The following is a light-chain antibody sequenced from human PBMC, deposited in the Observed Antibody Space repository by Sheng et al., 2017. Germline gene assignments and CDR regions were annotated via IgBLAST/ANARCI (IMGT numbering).Light chain of an antibody. CDR1: QSVSSSY. CDR3: QQYDSSSRT. CDR2: GAS. Sequence: EIVLTQSPGTLSLSPGERATLSCRASQSVSSSYLAWYQQKPGQAPRLLIYGASSRATGIPDRFSGSGSGTDFTLTITRLEAEDIAVYYCQQYDSSSRTFGQGTKLEIK. J-gene: IGKJ2*01. V-gene: IGKV3-20*01.